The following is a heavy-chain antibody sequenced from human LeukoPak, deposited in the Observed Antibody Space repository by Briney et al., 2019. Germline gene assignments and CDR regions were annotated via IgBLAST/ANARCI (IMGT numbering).Heavy chain of an antibody. J-gene: IGHJ4*02. D-gene: IGHD6-13*01. CDR2: ISWNSGSI. V-gene: IGHV3-9*01. CDR3: ARPLDSSNNYFDY. Sequence: GGSLRLSCAASGFTFDDYAMHWVRQAPGKGLEWVSGISWNSGSIGYADSVKGRFTISRDNAKNSLYLQMNSLRAEDTAVYYCARPLDSSNNYFDYWGQGTLVTVSA. CDR1: GFTFDDYA.